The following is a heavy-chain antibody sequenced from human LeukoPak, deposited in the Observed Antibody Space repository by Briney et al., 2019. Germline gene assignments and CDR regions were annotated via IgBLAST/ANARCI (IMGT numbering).Heavy chain of an antibody. V-gene: IGHV1-18*04. CDR2: ISVYNGNT. CDR1: GYTFTGYY. Sequence: ASVKVSCKASGYTFTGYYMHWVRQAPGQGLEWMGWISVYNGNTNYAQNLQGRVTMTTDTSTSTAYMDLRSLTSDDTAVYYCARGVAGEPYYFDYWGQGTLVTV. CDR3: ARGVAGEPYYFDY. J-gene: IGHJ4*02. D-gene: IGHD3-10*01.